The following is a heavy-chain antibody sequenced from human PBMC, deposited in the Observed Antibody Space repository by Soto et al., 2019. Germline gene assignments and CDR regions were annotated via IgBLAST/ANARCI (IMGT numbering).Heavy chain of an antibody. D-gene: IGHD5-12*01. CDR3: AREPRDGYNMYYFDY. CDR2: IIPIFGTA. Sequence: SVKVSCKASGGTFSSYAISWVRQAPGQGLEWMGGIIPIFGTANYAQKFQGRVPITADESTSTAYMELSSLRSEDTAVYYCAREPRDGYNMYYFDYWGQGTLVTVSS. J-gene: IGHJ4*02. V-gene: IGHV1-69*13. CDR1: GGTFSSYA.